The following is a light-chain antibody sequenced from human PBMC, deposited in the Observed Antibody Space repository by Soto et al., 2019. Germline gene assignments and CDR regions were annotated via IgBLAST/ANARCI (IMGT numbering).Light chain of an antibody. Sequence: EIVMTQSPATLSVSPGERATLSCRASQSVSKNLAWYQQKPGQTPRLLIYGASTRATGIPVRFSGSGSGTEFTLTISSLQSEDFAVYYCEQYNNWPPVTFGQGTKLEIK. V-gene: IGKV3-15*01. CDR2: GAS. CDR1: QSVSKN. J-gene: IGKJ2*01. CDR3: EQYNNWPPVT.